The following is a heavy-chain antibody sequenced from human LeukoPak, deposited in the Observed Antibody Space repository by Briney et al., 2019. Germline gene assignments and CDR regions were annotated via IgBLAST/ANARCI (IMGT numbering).Heavy chain of an antibody. J-gene: IGHJ4*02. CDR3: ARSKNYGGNHSGFDY. V-gene: IGHV1-69*05. CDR2: IIPIFGTT. Sequence: SVKVSCKASGGTFRSYAISWVRQAPGQGLEWMGGIIPIFGTTNYAQKFQGRVTMTRAMPTSTVYMELSSLRSEDTAVYYCARSKNYGGNHSGFDYWGQGTLVTVSS. D-gene: IGHD4-23*01. CDR1: GGTFRSYA.